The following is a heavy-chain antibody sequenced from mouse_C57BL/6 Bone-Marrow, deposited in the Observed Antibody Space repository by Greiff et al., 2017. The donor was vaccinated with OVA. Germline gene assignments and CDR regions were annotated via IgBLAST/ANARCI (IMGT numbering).Heavy chain of an antibody. D-gene: IGHD1-1*01. Sequence: QVQLKQPGAELVMPGASVKLSCKASGYTFTSYWMHWVKQRPGQGLEWIGEIDPSDSYTNYNQKFKGKSTLTVDKSSSTAYMQLSSLTSEDSAVYYCARGSITTVVATDWYFDVWGTGTTVTVSS. V-gene: IGHV1-69*01. CDR3: ARGSITTVVATDWYFDV. J-gene: IGHJ1*03. CDR1: GYTFTSYW. CDR2: IDPSDSYT.